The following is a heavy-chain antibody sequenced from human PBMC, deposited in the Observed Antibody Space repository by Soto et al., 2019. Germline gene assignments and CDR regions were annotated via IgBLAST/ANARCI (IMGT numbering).Heavy chain of an antibody. Sequence: VQLLESGGDLVQPGGSLRLSCEASGFTFSNYAMSWVRQAPGKGLEWVSVISGSRGSTNYADSAKGRFTISRDNSMDTLYLQMNSLRAEDTAVYYCARVFYFDILTGKSYNMDVWGQGTTVSVSS. J-gene: IGHJ6*02. V-gene: IGHV3-23*01. D-gene: IGHD3-9*01. CDR2: ISGSRGST. CDR1: GFTFSNYA. CDR3: ARVFYFDILTGKSYNMDV.